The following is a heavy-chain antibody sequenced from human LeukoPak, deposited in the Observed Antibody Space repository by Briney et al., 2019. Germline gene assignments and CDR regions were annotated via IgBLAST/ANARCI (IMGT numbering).Heavy chain of an antibody. D-gene: IGHD2-15*01. CDR1: AFTFSSHW. CDR2: IKQDGSEK. CDR3: ARDGGYCSGGTCYSTY. V-gene: IGHV3-7*03. Sequence: GGSLRVSCVASAFTFSSHWMTCVRQAPGKGLEWVAGIKQDGSEKYYVDSVKGRFIISRDNAKNSLYLQMNSLRAEDTAVYYCARDGGYCSGGTCYSTYWGQGTLVTVSS. J-gene: IGHJ4*02.